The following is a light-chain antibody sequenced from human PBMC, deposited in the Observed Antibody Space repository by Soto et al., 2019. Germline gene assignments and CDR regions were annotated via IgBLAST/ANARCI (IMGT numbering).Light chain of an antibody. Sequence: QSVLTQPPSVSGAPGQRVTISCTGSSSNIGAGYDVHWYQQLPGTAPKLLIYGNDNRPSGVPDRFSGSRSGTSASLAITGLQAEDEADYYCHSYDSRLSGYVFGTGTKVTVL. CDR1: SSNIGAGYD. CDR2: GND. V-gene: IGLV1-40*01. CDR3: HSYDSRLSGYV. J-gene: IGLJ1*01.